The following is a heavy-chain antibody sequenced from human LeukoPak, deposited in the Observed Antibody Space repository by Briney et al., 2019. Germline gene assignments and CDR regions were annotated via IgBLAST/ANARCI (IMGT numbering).Heavy chain of an antibody. CDR3: VKEVTGSGWDAFDI. D-gene: IGHD6-19*01. CDR2: ISGNGGST. V-gene: IGHV3-64D*06. J-gene: IGHJ3*02. CDR1: GFTFSSYA. Sequence: GGSLRLSCSASGFTFSSYAMHWVRQAPGKGLEYVSAISGNGGSTYYADSVKGRFTISRDNSKNTLYLQMSSLRAEDTAVYYCVKEVTGSGWDAFDIWGQGTMVTVSS.